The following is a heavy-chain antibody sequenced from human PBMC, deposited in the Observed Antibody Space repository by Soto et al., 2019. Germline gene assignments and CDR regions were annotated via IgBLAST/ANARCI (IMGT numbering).Heavy chain of an antibody. J-gene: IGHJ4*02. V-gene: IGHV3-21*01. Sequence: EVQLVESGGGLVKPGGSLRLSCTASGFTFSGYSMTWVRQAPGKGLEWVAALSSGSDYIYYADPVKGRFIISRDNAKESLYLQMNCLRAEDTAVYYCARGGIFTGYDKWGQGTLVTVSS. CDR1: GFTFSGYS. CDR2: LSSGSDYI. D-gene: IGHD5-12*01. CDR3: ARGGIFTGYDK.